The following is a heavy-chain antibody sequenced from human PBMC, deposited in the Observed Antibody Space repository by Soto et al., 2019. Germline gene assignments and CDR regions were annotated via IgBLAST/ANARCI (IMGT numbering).Heavy chain of an antibody. D-gene: IGHD3-9*01. CDR1: GYTFTSYG. CDR2: ISAYNGNT. CDR3: ARDGLYYDILTGYPNWFDP. J-gene: IGHJ5*02. V-gene: IGHV1-18*04. Sequence: ALVKGAWKGAGYTFTSYGISWVRQATGQGLEWMGWISAYNGNTNYAQKLQGRVTMTTDTSTSTAYMELRSLRSDDTAVYYCARDGLYYDILTGYPNWFDPWGQGTLVTVSS.